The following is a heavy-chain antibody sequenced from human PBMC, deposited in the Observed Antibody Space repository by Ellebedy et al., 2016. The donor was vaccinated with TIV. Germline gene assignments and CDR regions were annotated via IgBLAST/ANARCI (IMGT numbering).Heavy chain of an antibody. V-gene: IGHV3-30*18. J-gene: IGHJ4*02. Sequence: GESLKISCAASRFTFNSYGMHWVRQAPGKGLEWVALISHDGSHQYYADSVKGRFTISRDNSKNTLYLQMNNLRAEDTAVYYCAKEQSSGFWNNYFTGHFDYWGLGTLVTVSS. CDR1: RFTFNSYG. D-gene: IGHD2-8*02. CDR2: ISHDGSHQ. CDR3: AKEQSSGFWNNYFTGHFDY.